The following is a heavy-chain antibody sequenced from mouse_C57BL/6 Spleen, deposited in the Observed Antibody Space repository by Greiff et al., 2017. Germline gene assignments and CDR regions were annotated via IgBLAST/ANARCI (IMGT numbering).Heavy chain of an antibody. CDR3: DRRGDGYYPSTIYYYAMDY. CDR2: ICTGGGT. V-gene: IGHV2-9-1*01. Sequence: VQRVESGPGLVAPSQCLSITCTVSGFSLTSYGVSWVRQPPGKGLEWLGVICTGGGTNYNSALKSRLSISKDNSKSQVSLKMNSLQTNDTARYYCDRRGDGYYPSTIYYYAMDYWGQGTSVTVSS. D-gene: IGHD2-3*01. J-gene: IGHJ4*01. CDR1: GFSLTSYG.